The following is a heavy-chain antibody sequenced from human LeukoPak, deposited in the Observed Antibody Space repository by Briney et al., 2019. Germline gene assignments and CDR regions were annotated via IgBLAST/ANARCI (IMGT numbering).Heavy chain of an antibody. V-gene: IGHV3-53*01. J-gene: IGHJ6*03. CDR2: IYNDGNT. Sequence: GGSLRLSCAVSGFTVSTNHMSWVRQAPGRGLEWVSVIYNDGNTYYTDSVKGRFTISRDNSKNTVFLQMNSRRVEDTAVCYCARDREVVTAKAQMDVWGKGTTVTVSS. D-gene: IGHD2-21*02. CDR1: GFTVSTNH. CDR3: ARDREVVTAKAQMDV.